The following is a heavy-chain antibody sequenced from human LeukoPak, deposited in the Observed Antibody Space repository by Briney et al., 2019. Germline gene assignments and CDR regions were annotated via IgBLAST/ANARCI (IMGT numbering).Heavy chain of an antibody. CDR2: ISGSGGST. V-gene: IGHV3-23*01. CDR3: AKDLRQSGGSYYFDY. Sequence: PGGSLRLSCAASGFTFSSYAMSWVRQAPGKGLEWVSAISGSGGSTYYADSVKGRFTISRDNSKNTLYLQMNSLRAEDTAVYYCAKDLRQSGGSYYFDYWGQGTLVTVSS. D-gene: IGHD1-26*01. J-gene: IGHJ4*02. CDR1: GFTFSSYA.